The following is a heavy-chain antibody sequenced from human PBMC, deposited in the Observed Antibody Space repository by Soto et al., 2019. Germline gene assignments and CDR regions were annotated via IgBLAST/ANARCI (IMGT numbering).Heavy chain of an antibody. V-gene: IGHV3-30*18. CDR1: GFTFSSYG. Sequence: QVQLVESGGGVVQPGRSLRLSCAASGFTFSSYGMHWVRQAPGKGLEWVAVISYDGSNKYYADSVKGRFTIARDNSKNMLSLQMNSLRAEDTAVCYSVKAHAILRFYEGAIDVWGQGTTVTVSS. D-gene: IGHD3-3*01. J-gene: IGHJ6*02. CDR2: ISYDGSNK. CDR3: VKAHAILRFYEGAIDV.